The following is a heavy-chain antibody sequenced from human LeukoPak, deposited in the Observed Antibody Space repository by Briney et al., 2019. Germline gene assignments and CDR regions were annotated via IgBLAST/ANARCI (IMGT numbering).Heavy chain of an antibody. V-gene: IGHV4-30-4*01. D-gene: IGHD3-22*01. J-gene: IGHJ4*02. Sequence: PSETLSLTCTVSGGSISSGDYYWSWIRQPPGKGLEWIGYIYYSGSTYYHPSLKSRVTISVDTSKNQFSLKLSSVTAADTAVYYCAREAARYYYDSSGYLYWGQGTLVTVSS. CDR3: AREAARYYYDSSGYLY. CDR2: IYYSGST. CDR1: GGSISSGDYY.